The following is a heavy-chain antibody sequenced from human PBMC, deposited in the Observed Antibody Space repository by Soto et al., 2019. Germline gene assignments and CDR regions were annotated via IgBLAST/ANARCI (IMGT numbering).Heavy chain of an antibody. CDR3: ARVGGGGSEHDAFDI. D-gene: IGHD3-16*01. CDR1: GFTFSNYC. CDR2: ICFDGSNK. J-gene: IGHJ3*02. Sequence: QVQLVESGGGVVQPGRSLRLSCAASGFTFSNYCMHWVRQAPGKGLEWVAVICFDGSNKYYADSVRARFTISRDNSKNTLYLQMNSLRAEDTAIYYCARVGGGGSEHDAFDIWGQGTMVTVSS. V-gene: IGHV3-33*01.